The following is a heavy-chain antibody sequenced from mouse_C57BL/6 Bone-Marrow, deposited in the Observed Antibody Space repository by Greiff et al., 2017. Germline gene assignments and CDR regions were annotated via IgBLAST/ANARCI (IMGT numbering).Heavy chain of an antibody. D-gene: IGHD2-2*01. CDR3: ARGGLRRAY. J-gene: IGHJ3*01. CDR1: GYTFTSYG. Sequence: QVQLQQSGAELARPGASVKLSCTASGYTFTSYGIRWMKQRTGQGLEWIGEIYPRSGNTYYNEKFKGKATLTADKSSSTAYMELRSLTSEDCAVYFCARGGLRRAYWGQGTLVTVSA. V-gene: IGHV1-81*01. CDR2: IYPRSGNT.